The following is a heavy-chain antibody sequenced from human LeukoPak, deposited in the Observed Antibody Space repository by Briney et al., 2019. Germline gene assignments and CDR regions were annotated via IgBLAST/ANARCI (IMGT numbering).Heavy chain of an antibody. V-gene: IGHV3-23*01. J-gene: IGHJ4*02. Sequence: GGSLRLSCAASGFTFNIYAMNWVRQAPGKGLEWVAAISGSGVSTRDADSVKGRFTISRDNSKNTLYLQMSSLRAEDTAVYYCAKDHMSSPVTYGYSFDSWGQGTLVTVSS. CDR2: ISGSGVST. CDR3: AKDHMSSPVTYGYSFDS. CDR1: GFTFNIYA. D-gene: IGHD5-18*01.